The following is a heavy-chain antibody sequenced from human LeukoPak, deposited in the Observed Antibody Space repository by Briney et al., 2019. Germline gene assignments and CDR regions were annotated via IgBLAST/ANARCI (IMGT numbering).Heavy chain of an antibody. CDR1: GYTFTGYY. Sequence: ASVKVSCKASGYTFTGYYMHWVRQAPGQGLEWMGWINPNSGGTNYAQKFQGRVTMTEDTSTDTAYMELSSLRSEDTAVYYCATSVFPHVYDTAALYMDVWGKGTTVTVSS. CDR2: INPNSGGT. V-gene: IGHV1-2*02. J-gene: IGHJ6*03. CDR3: ATSVFPHVYDTAALYMDV. D-gene: IGHD2-2*01.